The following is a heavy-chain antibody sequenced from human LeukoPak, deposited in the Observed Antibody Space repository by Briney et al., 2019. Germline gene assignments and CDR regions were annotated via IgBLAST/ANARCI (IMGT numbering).Heavy chain of an antibody. V-gene: IGHV4-59*12. J-gene: IGHJ4*02. CDR3: ATSGGDHHRRSDY. Sequence: PSETLSLTCTVSGGSISSYYWSWIRQPPGKGLEWIGYIYHSGSTYYNPSLKSRVTISVDRSKNQFSLKLSSVTAADTAVYYCATSGGDHHRRSDYWGQGTLVTVSS. CDR1: GGSISSYY. D-gene: IGHD2-21*02. CDR2: IYHSGST.